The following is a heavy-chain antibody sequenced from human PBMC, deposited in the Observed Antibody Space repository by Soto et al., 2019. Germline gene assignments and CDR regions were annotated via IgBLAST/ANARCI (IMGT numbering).Heavy chain of an antibody. CDR2: IYYSGST. CDR3: ARVGSGSPSELLFDY. J-gene: IGHJ4*02. CDR1: GGSISSYY. V-gene: IGHV4-59*01. Sequence: SETLSLTCTVSGGSISSYYWSWIRQPPGKGLEWIGYIYYSGSTNYNPSLKSRVTISVDTSKNQFSLKLSSVTAADTAVYYCARVGSGSPSELLFDYWGQGTLVTVSS. D-gene: IGHD3-10*01.